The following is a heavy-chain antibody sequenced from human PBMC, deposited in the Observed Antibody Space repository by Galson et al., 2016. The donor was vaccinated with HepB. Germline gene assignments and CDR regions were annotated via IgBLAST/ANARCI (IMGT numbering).Heavy chain of an antibody. J-gene: IGHJ6*02. Sequence: SLRLSCAASGFTFKNYAMNWVRQAPGKGLEWVALIWYDGSNKHYADSVKGRFTISRDNSKNTLYLQMNSLTAEDTAVYYCARFGGSLGMDVWGQGTTVTVSS. CDR3: ARFGGSLGMDV. V-gene: IGHV3-33*08. CDR2: IWYDGSNK. CDR1: GFTFKNYA. D-gene: IGHD2-15*01.